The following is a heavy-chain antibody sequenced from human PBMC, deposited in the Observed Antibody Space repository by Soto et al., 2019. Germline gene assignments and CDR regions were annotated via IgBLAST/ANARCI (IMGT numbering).Heavy chain of an antibody. Sequence: GASLKISCKGSGYTFSNYWIGWVRQMPEKGLEWMGIIYAGDSDTRYSPSFQGQVTISADKSISTAYLQWDSLKASDTAMYYCARWLQSGPYFDYWGQGTLVTVSS. CDR3: ARWLQSGPYFDY. V-gene: IGHV5-51*01. CDR1: GYTFSNYW. J-gene: IGHJ4*02. CDR2: IYAGDSDT. D-gene: IGHD5-12*01.